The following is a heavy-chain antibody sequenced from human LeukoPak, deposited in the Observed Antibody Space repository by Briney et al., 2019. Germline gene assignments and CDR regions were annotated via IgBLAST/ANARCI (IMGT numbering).Heavy chain of an antibody. CDR1: GFTFSSYS. CDR3: ARDRSGSYPYGMDV. CDR2: ISSSSSYI. D-gene: IGHD1-26*01. V-gene: IGHV3-21*01. Sequence: GGSLRLPCAASGFTFSSYSMNWVRQAPGKGLEWVSSISSSSSYIYYADSVKGRFTISRDNAKNSLYLQMNSLRAEDTAVYYCARDRSGSYPYGMDVWGQGTTVTVSS. J-gene: IGHJ6*02.